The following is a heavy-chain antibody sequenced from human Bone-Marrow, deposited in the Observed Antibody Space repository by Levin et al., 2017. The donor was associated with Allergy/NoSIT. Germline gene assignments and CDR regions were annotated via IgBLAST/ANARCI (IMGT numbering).Heavy chain of an antibody. CDR1: GGSISSSSYY. V-gene: IGHV4-39*07. Sequence: SETLSLTCTVSGGSISSSSYYWGWIRQPPGKGLEWIGSIYYSGSTYYNPSLKSRVTISVDTSKNQFSLKLSSVTAADTAVYYCARARYYYDSSGYYTLKLITKYYFDYWGQGTLVTVSS. CDR2: IYYSGST. J-gene: IGHJ4*02. CDR3: ARARYYYDSSGYYTLKLITKYYFDY. D-gene: IGHD3-22*01.